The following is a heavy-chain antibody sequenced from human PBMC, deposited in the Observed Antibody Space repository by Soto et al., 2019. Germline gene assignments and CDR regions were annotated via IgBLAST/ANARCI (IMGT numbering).Heavy chain of an antibody. V-gene: IGHV4-34*01. J-gene: IGHJ5*02. CDR2: INHSGST. Sequence: PSETLSLTCAVYGGSFSGYYWSWIRQPPGKGLEWIGEINHSGSTNYNPSLKSRVTISVDTSKNQFSLKLSSVTAADTAVYYCARKLGPLWSGYYTNWFDPWGQGTLVTVSS. CDR3: ARKLGPLWSGYYTNWFDP. D-gene: IGHD3-3*01. CDR1: GGSFSGYY.